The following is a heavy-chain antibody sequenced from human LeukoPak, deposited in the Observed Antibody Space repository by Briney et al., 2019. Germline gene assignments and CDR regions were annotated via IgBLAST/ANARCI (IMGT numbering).Heavy chain of an antibody. V-gene: IGHV1-69*13. D-gene: IGHD2-8*01. CDR2: IIPVSGPT. CDR1: GFNFSSYG. J-gene: IGHJ4*02. CDR3: ATGSHGGVDY. Sequence: ASVKVSCKTSGFNFSSYGINWVRQAPGQGLEWMGEIIPVSGPTTYAQRFQGRVTITAVESTSTAYMEMSGLRPEDTAMFYCATGSHGGVDYWGQGSLVIVSS.